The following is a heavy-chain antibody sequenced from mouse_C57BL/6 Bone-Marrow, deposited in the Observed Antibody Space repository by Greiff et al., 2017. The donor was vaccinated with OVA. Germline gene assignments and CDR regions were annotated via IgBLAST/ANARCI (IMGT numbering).Heavy chain of an antibody. CDR2: IDPSDSYP. CDR1: GYTFTSYW. J-gene: IGHJ3*01. Sequence: QVQLQQPGAELVKPGASVKLSCKASGYTFTSYWMQWVKQRPGQGLEWIGEIDPSDSYPNYNQKLKGKATLTVATSSSTAYMQLSSLTSEDSAVYYCAREWIYSEYWGQGTLVTVSA. D-gene: IGHD2-4*01. V-gene: IGHV1-50*01. CDR3: AREWIYSEY.